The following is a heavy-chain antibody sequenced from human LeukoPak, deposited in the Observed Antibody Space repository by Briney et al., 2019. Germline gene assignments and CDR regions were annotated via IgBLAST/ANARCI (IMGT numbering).Heavy chain of an antibody. J-gene: IGHJ5*02. D-gene: IGHD6-13*01. CDR3: AREITQQLVLDDKNWFDP. CDR1: GDSVSSNSAA. V-gene: IGHV6-1*01. Sequence: SQTLSLTCALSGDSVSSNSAARHWIRQSPSRGLEWLGRTYYRSKWYNDYAVSVKSRITINPDTSKNQFSLQLNSVTPEDTAVYYCAREITQQLVLDDKNWFDPWGQGTLVTVSS. CDR2: TYYRSKWYN.